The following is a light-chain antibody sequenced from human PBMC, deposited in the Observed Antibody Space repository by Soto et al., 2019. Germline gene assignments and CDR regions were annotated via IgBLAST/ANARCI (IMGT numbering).Light chain of an antibody. CDR3: CSYAGSFTV. J-gene: IGLJ2*01. Sequence: QSALTQPASVSGSPGQSITVSFTGTSTGLGNYDLVSWFQQHPGKAPNLLIYEDTKWPSGVSHRFSGSKSRNTASLTISGLQAEDEAEYYCCSYAGSFTVFGAGTKLTVL. CDR1: STGLGNYDL. V-gene: IGLV2-23*01. CDR2: EDT.